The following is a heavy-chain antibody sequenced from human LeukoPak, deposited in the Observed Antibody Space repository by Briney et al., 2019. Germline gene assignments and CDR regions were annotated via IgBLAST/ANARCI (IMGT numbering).Heavy chain of an antibody. CDR3: ARDAGGHYRSATVLDY. CDR1: GFTFSSYW. J-gene: IGHJ4*02. CDR2: INQGGSGK. D-gene: IGHD6-19*01. V-gene: IGHV3-7*01. Sequence: GGSLRLSCAASGFTFSSYWMTWVRQAPGKGLELVANINQGGSGKYYVASVKGRFTSSRDNAKNSVYLQMNSLTDDDTAVYFCARDAGGHYRSATVLDYWGQGTLVTVSS.